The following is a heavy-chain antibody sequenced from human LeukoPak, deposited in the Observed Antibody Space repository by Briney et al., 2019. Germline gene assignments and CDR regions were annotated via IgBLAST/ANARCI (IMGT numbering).Heavy chain of an antibody. D-gene: IGHD1-26*01. V-gene: IGHV4-38-2*02. CDR3: VKSGGYGLIDY. J-gene: IGHJ4*02. CDR2: VFHRGTT. CDR1: GYSINSAFY. Sequence: SETLSLTCTVSGYSINSAFYWGWIRVPPGKGLEWIGSVFHRGTTYYNSSLKSRVNISIDTSKNQFSLRLNSVTAADTAMYYCVKSGGYGLIDYWGQGTLVTVSS.